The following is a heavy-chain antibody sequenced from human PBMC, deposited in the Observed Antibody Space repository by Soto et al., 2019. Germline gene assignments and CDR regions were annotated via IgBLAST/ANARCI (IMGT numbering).Heavy chain of an antibody. D-gene: IGHD3-10*01. Sequence: ASVKVSCKASGYTFTSYYMHWGRQAPGQGLEWMGIINPSGGSTSYAQKFQGRVTMTRDTSTSTVYMELSSLRSEDTAVYYCARLFRGLYMAVWGQGTTVTVSS. CDR2: INPSGGST. CDR3: ARLFRGLYMAV. J-gene: IGHJ6*02. CDR1: GYTFTSYY. V-gene: IGHV1-46*01.